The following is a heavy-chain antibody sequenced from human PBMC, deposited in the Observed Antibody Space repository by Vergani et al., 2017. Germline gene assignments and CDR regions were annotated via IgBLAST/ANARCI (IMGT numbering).Heavy chain of an antibody. Sequence: QVQLVQSGAEVKKPGASVKVSCKASGYTFTSYYMHWVRQASGQGLEWMGIINPSGGSTSYAQKFQGRVTMTRDTSTSTVYMELSSLRSEDTAVYYCARDGLVPAARLDNWFDPWGQGTLVTVSS. CDR1: GYTFTSYY. CDR2: INPSGGST. J-gene: IGHJ5*02. D-gene: IGHD2-2*01. CDR3: ARDGLVPAARLDNWFDP. V-gene: IGHV1-46*01.